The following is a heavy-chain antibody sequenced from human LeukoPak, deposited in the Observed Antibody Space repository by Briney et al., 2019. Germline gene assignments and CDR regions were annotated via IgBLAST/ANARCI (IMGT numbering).Heavy chain of an antibody. J-gene: IGHJ4*02. Sequence: GGSLRLSCAASEFAFSSYAMTWVRQAPGKGLEWVSAMSGSGGRTYYADSVKGRFTISRDNSKNTLYLQMNSLRAEDTAVYYCAKWGCSGGSCYPFDYWGQGTLVTVSS. CDR2: MSGSGGRT. CDR3: AKWGCSGGSCYPFDY. D-gene: IGHD2-15*01. V-gene: IGHV3-23*01. CDR1: EFAFSSYA.